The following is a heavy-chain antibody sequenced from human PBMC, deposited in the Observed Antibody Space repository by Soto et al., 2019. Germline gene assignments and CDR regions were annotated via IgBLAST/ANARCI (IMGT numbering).Heavy chain of an antibody. CDR1: GGSISSGDYY. J-gene: IGHJ6*02. CDR2: IYYSGST. V-gene: IGHV4-30-4*01. CDR3: ARADRITIFGVVAYGMDV. Sequence: SETLSLTWSVSGGSISSGDYYWNWIRQPPGKGLEWIGHIYYSGSTYYNSSLKSRVTISLDTSKNQFSLKLSSVTAADTAVYYCARADRITIFGVVAYGMDVWGQGTTVTVSS. D-gene: IGHD3-3*01.